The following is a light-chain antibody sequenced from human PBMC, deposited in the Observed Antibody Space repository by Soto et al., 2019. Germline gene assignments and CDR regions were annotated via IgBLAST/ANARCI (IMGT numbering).Light chain of an antibody. J-gene: IGKJ1*01. V-gene: IGKV1-5*01. CDR3: QQSYSTTWT. CDR1: QSISSW. Sequence: VQMTQSPATLSASVGDRVTITCRASQSISSWLAWYQQKPGKAPKLLIYDASSLESGVPSRFSGSGSGTEFTLTISSLQPEDFATYSCQQSYSTTWTFGQGTKVDIK. CDR2: DAS.